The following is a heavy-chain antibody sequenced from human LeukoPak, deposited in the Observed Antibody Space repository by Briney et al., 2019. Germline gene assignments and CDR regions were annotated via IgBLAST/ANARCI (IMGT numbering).Heavy chain of an antibody. CDR2: INPNSGGT. CDR3: ARDFKGGTYYYGSGTDY. Sequence: GASVKVSCKASGYTFTGYYMHWVRQAPGQGLEWMGWINPNSGGTNYAQKFQGRVTMTRDTSISTAYMELSRLRSDDTAVYYCARDFKGGTYYYGSGTDYWGQGTLVTVSS. CDR1: GYTFTGYY. J-gene: IGHJ4*02. D-gene: IGHD3-10*01. V-gene: IGHV1-2*02.